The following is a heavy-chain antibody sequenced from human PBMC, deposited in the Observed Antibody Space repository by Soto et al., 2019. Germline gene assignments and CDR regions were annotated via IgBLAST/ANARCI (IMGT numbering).Heavy chain of an antibody. CDR3: ASSMVATNYYYYYGMDV. D-gene: IGHD5-12*01. Sequence: PGGSLRLSCAASGFTFSSYSMNWVRQAPGKGLEWVSSISSSSSYIYYADSVKGRFTISRDNAKNSLYLQMNSLRAEDTAVYYCASSMVATNYYYYYGMDVWGQGTTVTAP. CDR1: GFTFSSYS. J-gene: IGHJ6*02. CDR2: ISSSSSYI. V-gene: IGHV3-21*01.